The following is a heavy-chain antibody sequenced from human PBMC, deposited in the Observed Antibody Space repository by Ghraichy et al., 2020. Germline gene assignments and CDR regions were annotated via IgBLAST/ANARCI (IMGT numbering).Heavy chain of an antibody. CDR3: ARVMTTQTGYYYYYYMDV. Sequence: GGSLRLSCAASGFTFSSYSMNWVRQAPGKGLEWVSSISSSSSYIYYADSVKGRFTISRDNAKNSLYLQMNSLRAEDTAVYYCARVMTTQTGYYYYYYMDVWGKGTTVTVSS. D-gene: IGHD4-11*01. CDR1: GFTFSSYS. V-gene: IGHV3-21*01. J-gene: IGHJ6*03. CDR2: ISSSSSYI.